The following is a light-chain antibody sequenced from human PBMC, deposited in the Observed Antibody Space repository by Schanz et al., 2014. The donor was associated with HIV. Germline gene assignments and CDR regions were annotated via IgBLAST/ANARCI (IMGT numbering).Light chain of an antibody. CDR1: SSNIGDNP. CDR2: DNN. CDR3: GTCDSSLSAGV. J-gene: IGLJ3*02. V-gene: IGLV1-51*01. Sequence: QSVLAQPPSASGTPGQRVTISCSGSSSNIGDNPVNWYQQLPGTAPKLLIYDNNKRPSGIPDRFSGSKSGTSATLGITGLQTGDEADYYCGTCDSSLSAGVFGGGTKLTVL.